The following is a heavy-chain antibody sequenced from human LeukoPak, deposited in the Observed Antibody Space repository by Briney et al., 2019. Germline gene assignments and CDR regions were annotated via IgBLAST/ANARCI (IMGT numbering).Heavy chain of an antibody. Sequence: SETLSLTCTVSGDSVTSGGYFWTWIPQHPGKGLEWIGYISNSGTTSYNPSLKSRVSISVDTSNNQFSLRLSAVTAADTAVYYCARDVVVTSSPDAFDIWGQGTMVTVSS. CDR1: GDSVTSGGYF. CDR3: ARDVVVTSSPDAFDI. V-gene: IGHV4-31*03. D-gene: IGHD2-21*02. CDR2: ISNSGTT. J-gene: IGHJ3*02.